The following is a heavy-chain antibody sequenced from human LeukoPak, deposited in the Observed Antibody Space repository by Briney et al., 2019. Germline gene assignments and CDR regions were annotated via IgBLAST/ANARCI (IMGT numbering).Heavy chain of an antibody. CDR3: ARVNCGGDCYSDRGAFDI. V-gene: IGHV1-68*01. J-gene: IGHJ3*02. D-gene: IGHD2-21*02. Sequence: ASVKVSCKASGYTFTYCSLHWLQQAPGQGLERMRWITLYSGNTNYAKKFQGRVTITRDMSLRTAYIELSSLRSEDTAVYYCARVNCGGDCYSDRGAFDIWGQGTMVTVSS. CDR1: GYTFTYCS. CDR2: ITLYSGNT.